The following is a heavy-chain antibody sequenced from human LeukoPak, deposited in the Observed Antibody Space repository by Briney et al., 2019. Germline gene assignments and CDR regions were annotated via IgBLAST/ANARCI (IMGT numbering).Heavy chain of an antibody. CDR1: GFTFSSHA. Sequence: GRSLRLSCAASGFTFSSHAMHWVRQAPGKGLEWVAVISYDGSNKYYADSVKGRFTISRDNSKNTLYLQMNSLRAEDTAVYYCARGGFWSGYYYFDYWGQGTLVTVSS. D-gene: IGHD3-3*01. J-gene: IGHJ4*02. V-gene: IGHV3-30-3*01. CDR3: ARGGFWSGYYYFDY. CDR2: ISYDGSNK.